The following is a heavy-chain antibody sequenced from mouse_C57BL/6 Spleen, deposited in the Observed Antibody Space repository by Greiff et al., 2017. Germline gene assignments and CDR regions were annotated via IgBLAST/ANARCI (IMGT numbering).Heavy chain of an antibody. J-gene: IGHJ2*01. CDR2: INPSSGYT. CDR3: ARWSETCYFDY. Sequence: QVQLKQSGAELAKPGASVKLSCKASGYTFTSYWMHWVKQRPGQGLEWIGYINPSSGYTKYNQKFKDKATLTADKSSSTAYMQLSSLTYEDAAVYYCARWSETCYFDYWGQGTTLTVSS. CDR1: GYTFTSYW. V-gene: IGHV1-7*01.